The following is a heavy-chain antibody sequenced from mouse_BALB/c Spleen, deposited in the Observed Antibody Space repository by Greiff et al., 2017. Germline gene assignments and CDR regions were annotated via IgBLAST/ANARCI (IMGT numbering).Heavy chain of an antibody. D-gene: IGHD2-12*01. V-gene: IGHV6-6*02. J-gene: IGHJ2*01. Sequence: EVKVEESGGGLVQPGGSMKLSCVASGFTFSNYWMNWVRQSPEKGLEWVAEIRLKSNNYATHYAESVKGRFTISRDDSKSSVYLQMNNLRAEDTGIYYCTRGDDGDYFDYWGQGTTLTVSS. CDR2: IRLKSNNYAT. CDR3: TRGDDGDYFDY. CDR1: GFTFSNYW.